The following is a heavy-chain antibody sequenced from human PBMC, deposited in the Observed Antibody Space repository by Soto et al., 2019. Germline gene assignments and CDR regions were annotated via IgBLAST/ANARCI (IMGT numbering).Heavy chain of an antibody. D-gene: IGHD3-3*01. V-gene: IGHV1-69*13. CDR2: IIPIFGTA. CDR3: ASDTRITIFGVVMNRAFDI. Sequence: SVKVSCKASGGTFSSYAISWVRQAPGQGLEWMGGIIPIFGTANYAQKFQGRVTITADESTSTAYMELSSLRSEDTAVYYCASDTRITIFGVVMNRAFDIWGQGTMVTVSS. CDR1: GGTFSSYA. J-gene: IGHJ3*02.